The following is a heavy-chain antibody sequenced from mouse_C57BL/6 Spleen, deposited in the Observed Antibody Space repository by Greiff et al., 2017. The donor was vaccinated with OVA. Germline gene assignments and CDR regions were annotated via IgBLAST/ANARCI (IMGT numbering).Heavy chain of an antibody. CDR1: GYSITSGYY. V-gene: IGHV3-6*01. CDR2: ISYDGCN. J-gene: IGHJ2*01. D-gene: IGHD1-1*01. Sequence: VQLKESGPGLVKPSQSLSLTCSVTGYSITSGYYWNWIRQFPGNKLEWMGYISYDGCNNSNPYLKNRISITRDQSKNQFFLMFNSVTTEDTATYYCARAYYGRRFDYWGQGPTLTVSS. CDR3: ARAYYGRRFDY.